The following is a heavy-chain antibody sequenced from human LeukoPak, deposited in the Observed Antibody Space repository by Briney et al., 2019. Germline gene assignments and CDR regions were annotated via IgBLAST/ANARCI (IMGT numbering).Heavy chain of an antibody. CDR1: GGSISSYY. J-gene: IGHJ4*02. CDR2: VQHTGST. CDR3: ATTGATEAGY. Sequence: PSETLSLTCTVSGGSISSYYWSWFRKPPGKGLEWLGYVQHTGSTNYNPSLSGRLTISLDTSKTRYSLRLSSVTAADTAVYYCATTGATEAGYWGQGTLVTVSS. V-gene: IGHV4-59*01. D-gene: IGHD2-8*02.